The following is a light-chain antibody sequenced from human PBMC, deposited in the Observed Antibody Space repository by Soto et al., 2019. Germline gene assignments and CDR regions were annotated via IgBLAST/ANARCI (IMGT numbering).Light chain of an antibody. J-gene: IGKJ2*03. Sequence: DALMTQSPLSLPVTLGQPASISCRSRQSLVGGDGVTYLNWFHQRPGQTPRRLIYKVSKRDSGVLDRFSGSGSGSDFTLKISRVEAEDVGVYYCVQGTHWPYSSGQGTKLEIK. CDR3: VQGTHWPYS. CDR2: KVS. CDR1: QSLVGGDGVTY. V-gene: IGKV2-30*01.